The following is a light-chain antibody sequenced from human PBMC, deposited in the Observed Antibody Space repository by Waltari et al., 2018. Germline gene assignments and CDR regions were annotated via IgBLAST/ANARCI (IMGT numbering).Light chain of an antibody. CDR3: QQYYSRRT. V-gene: IGKV4-1*01. J-gene: IGKJ1*01. CDR1: QSLLYNSNDKNY. CDR2: WAS. Sequence: DIVMTQSPDSLAVSLGERVTINCKSSQSLLYNSNDKNYLAWYQQKPGQPPKRLFYWASTRQSGFPDRFSGSGSTTDFTLTISSLQAEDVAVDYCQQYYSRRTFGQGTSVEIK.